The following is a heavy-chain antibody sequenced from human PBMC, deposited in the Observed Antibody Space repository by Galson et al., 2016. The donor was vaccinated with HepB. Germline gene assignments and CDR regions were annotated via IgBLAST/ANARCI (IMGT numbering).Heavy chain of an antibody. CDR3: ARDGTPTTGTYGYYYGIDA. CDR2: IGCDGTEK. V-gene: IGHV3-33*01. J-gene: IGHJ6*02. D-gene: IGHD1-1*01. CDR1: GFSFSEFG. Sequence: SLRLSCAASGFSFSEFGMHWVRQAPGKGLEWVALIGCDGTEKYYADSVKGRFTISRDNSKNTVFLQMNSLRSDNTAVYYCARDGTPTTGTYGYYYGIDAWGQGTTVTVSS.